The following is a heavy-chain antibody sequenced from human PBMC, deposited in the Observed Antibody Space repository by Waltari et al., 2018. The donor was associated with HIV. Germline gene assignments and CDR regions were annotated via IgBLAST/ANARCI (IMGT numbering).Heavy chain of an antibody. V-gene: IGHV3-53*01. J-gene: IGHJ6*02. D-gene: IGHD1-26*01. CDR3: AREVGATWGMDV. CDR1: GFTVSSNY. CDR2: IYSGGTT. Sequence: EVQLVESGGGLIQPGGSLRLSCAASGFTVSSNYLSWVRQAPGKGLEWVSIIYSGGTTYYADSVKGRFTISRDDSKNTLYLQMNSLRDEDTAVYYCAREVGATWGMDVWGQGTTVTVSS.